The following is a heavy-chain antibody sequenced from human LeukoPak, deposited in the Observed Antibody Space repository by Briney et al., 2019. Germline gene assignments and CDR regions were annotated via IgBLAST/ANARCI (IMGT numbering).Heavy chain of an antibody. J-gene: IGHJ6*01. CDR1: GFTFSSYG. CDR2: ISYDGGNK. Sequence: PGGSLRLSCAASGFTFSSYGMHWVRQAPGKGLEWVAVISYDGGNKYYADSVKGRFTISRDNSKNTLYLQMNSLRAEDTAVYYCAKDHRTKYCSSTRCYGRGNYYYGMDVWGKGTTVTVSS. D-gene: IGHD2-2*01. V-gene: IGHV3-30*18. CDR3: AKDHRTKYCSSTRCYGRGNYYYGMDV.